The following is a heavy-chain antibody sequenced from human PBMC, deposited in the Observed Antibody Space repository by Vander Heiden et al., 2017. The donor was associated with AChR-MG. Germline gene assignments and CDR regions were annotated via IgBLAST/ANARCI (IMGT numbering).Heavy chain of an antibody. CDR3: ARGKLEVVVAATGRRSYYYYGMDV. D-gene: IGHD2-15*01. V-gene: IGHV3-23*01. CDR2: ISGSGGST. CDR1: GFTFSSYA. J-gene: IGHJ6*02. Sequence: EVQLLESGGGLVQPGGSLRLSCAASGFTFSSYAMSWVRQAPGKGLEWVSAISGSGGSTYYADSVKGRFTISRDNSKNTLYLQMNSLRAEDTAVYYCARGKLEVVVAATGRRSYYYYGMDVWGQGTTVTVSS.